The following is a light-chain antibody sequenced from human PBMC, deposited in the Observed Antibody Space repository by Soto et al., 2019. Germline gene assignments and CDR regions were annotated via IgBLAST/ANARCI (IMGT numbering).Light chain of an antibody. Sequence: QSVLTQPASVSGFPGQSITISCTGPSSDIGGYDYVSWYQQHPGKAPKLIIYDVSGRPSGVSNRFSGSKSANTASLTISGLQAEDEADYHCSSYTSTSAPYVFGTGTKLTVL. J-gene: IGLJ1*01. V-gene: IGLV2-14*03. CDR2: DVS. CDR1: SSDIGGYDY. CDR3: SSYTSTSAPYV.